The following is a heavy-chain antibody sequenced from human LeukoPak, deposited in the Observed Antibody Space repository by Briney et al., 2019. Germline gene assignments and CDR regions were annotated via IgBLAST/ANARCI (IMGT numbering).Heavy chain of an antibody. D-gene: IGHD2-15*01. V-gene: IGHV1-18*01. CDR2: ISAYNGNT. J-gene: IGHJ4*02. Sequence: ASVKVSCKASGYTFTSYGISWVRQAPGQGLEWMGWISAYNGNTNYAQKLQGRVTMTTDTSTSTAYMELSRLRSDDTAVYYCARAPRNCSGGSCYSGALDYWGQGTLVTVSS. CDR1: GYTFTSYG. CDR3: ARAPRNCSGGSCYSGALDY.